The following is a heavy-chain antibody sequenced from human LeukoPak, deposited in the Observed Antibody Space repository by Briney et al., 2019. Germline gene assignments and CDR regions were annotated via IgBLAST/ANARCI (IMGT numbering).Heavy chain of an antibody. V-gene: IGHV4-59*12. D-gene: IGHD5-12*01. CDR3: ARGMAVAYDYNWFDP. Sequence: SETLSLTCTVSGGSISGYYWSWIRQPPGKGLEWIGYIYDSGSTNYNPSLKSRVTMSVDTSKNQFSLKLSSVTAADTAVYFCARGMAVAYDYNWFDPWGQGTLVTVSS. CDR1: GGSISGYY. CDR2: IYDSGST. J-gene: IGHJ5*02.